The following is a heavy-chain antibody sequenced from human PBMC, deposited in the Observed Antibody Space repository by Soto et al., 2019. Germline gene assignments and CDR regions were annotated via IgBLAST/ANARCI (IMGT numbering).Heavy chain of an antibody. V-gene: IGHV1-69*01. J-gene: IGHJ6*02. CDR3: ARSQGGSSSLDIYYYYYYGMDV. CDR1: GGTFSSYA. CDR2: IIPIFGTA. D-gene: IGHD2-15*01. Sequence: QVQLVQSGAEVKKPGSSVKVSCKAPGGTFSSYAISWVRQAPGQGLEWMGGIIPIFGTAKYAQKFQGRVTITADESTSTGYMVLSSVRSEDTAVYYCARSQGGSSSLDIYYYYYYGMDVWGQGTTVTVSS.